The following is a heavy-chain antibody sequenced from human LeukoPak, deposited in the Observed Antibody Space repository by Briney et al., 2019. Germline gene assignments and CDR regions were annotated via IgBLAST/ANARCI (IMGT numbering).Heavy chain of an antibody. CDR1: GGSFSGYY. V-gene: IGHV4-34*01. J-gene: IGHJ4*02. Sequence: PSETLSLTCAVYGGSFSGYYWSWIRQPPGKGLEWIAEINHSGSTNYNPSLKSRVTISVDTSKNQFSLKLSSVTAADTAVYYCARRQVFDNWNCSNPYYFDFWGQGTLVTVSS. D-gene: IGHD1-7*01. CDR3: ARRQVFDNWNCSNPYYFDF. CDR2: INHSGST.